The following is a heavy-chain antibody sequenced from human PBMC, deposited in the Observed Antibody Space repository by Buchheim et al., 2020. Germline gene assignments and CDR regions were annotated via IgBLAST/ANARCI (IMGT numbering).Heavy chain of an antibody. CDR3: ARIRSDF. J-gene: IGHJ4*02. V-gene: IGHV3-7*01. CDR1: GFTFSNYY. CDR2: INEDGSEK. Sequence: EVQLVESGGGLVQRGGSLRLSCAASGFTFSNYYMTWVRQAPGKGLEWVANINEDGSEKYYADSGKGRFNFSRDNAKNSLYLHMNSLRAEDTAVYFCARIRSDFWGQGTL.